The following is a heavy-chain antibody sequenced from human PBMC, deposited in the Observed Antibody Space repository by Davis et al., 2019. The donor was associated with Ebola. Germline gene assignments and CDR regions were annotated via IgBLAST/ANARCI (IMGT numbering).Heavy chain of an antibody. V-gene: IGHV3-11*01. CDR2: ISSSGSTI. J-gene: IGHJ4*02. Sequence: GESLKISCAASGFTFSSYAMSWIRQAPGKGLEWVSYISSSGSTIYYADSVKGRFTISRDNAKNSLYLQMNSLRAEDTAVYYCARDQSLGYCSSTSCYAYFDYWGQGTLVTVSS. CDR1: GFTFSSYA. D-gene: IGHD2-2*01. CDR3: ARDQSLGYCSSTSCYAYFDY.